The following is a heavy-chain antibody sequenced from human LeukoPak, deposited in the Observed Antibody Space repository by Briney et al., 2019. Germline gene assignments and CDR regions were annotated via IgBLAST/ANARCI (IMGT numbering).Heavy chain of an antibody. Sequence: PSETLSLTCTVSGGSISSSGYYWSWIRQPPGKGLEWIGEINHSGSTNYNPSLKSRVTISVDTSKNQFSLKLSSVTAADTAVYYCARVRGRGTLNKYYFDYWGQGTLVTVSS. CDR1: GGSISSSGYY. CDR3: ARVRGRGTLNKYYFDY. J-gene: IGHJ4*02. CDR2: INHSGST. V-gene: IGHV4-61*08. D-gene: IGHD1/OR15-1a*01.